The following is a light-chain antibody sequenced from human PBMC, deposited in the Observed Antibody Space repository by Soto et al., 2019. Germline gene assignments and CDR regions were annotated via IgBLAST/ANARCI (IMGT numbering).Light chain of an antibody. V-gene: IGKV1-39*01. CDR2: AAS. Sequence: DIQMTQSPSSLSASIGDRVTITCRARQNISQFLNWYQQKQGKVPKLLIYAASSLRSGVPSRFSGSGSGTEFTLAISSLDPDDFATYYCQQSYKSPPTFGQGTKVDIK. CDR3: QQSYKSPPT. J-gene: IGKJ1*01. CDR1: QNISQF.